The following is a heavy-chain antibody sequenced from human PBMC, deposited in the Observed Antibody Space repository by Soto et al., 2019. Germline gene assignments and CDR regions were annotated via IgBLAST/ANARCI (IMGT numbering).Heavy chain of an antibody. Sequence: PSETLSLTCTVSGCSISSGGYYWSWIRQHPGKGLEWIGYIYYSGSTYYNPSLKSRVTISVDTSKNQFSLKLSSVTAADTAVYYCAREVLGPYGMDVWGQGTTVTVSS. D-gene: IGHD2-15*01. V-gene: IGHV4-31*03. J-gene: IGHJ6*02. CDR3: AREVLGPYGMDV. CDR1: GCSISSGGYY. CDR2: IYYSGST.